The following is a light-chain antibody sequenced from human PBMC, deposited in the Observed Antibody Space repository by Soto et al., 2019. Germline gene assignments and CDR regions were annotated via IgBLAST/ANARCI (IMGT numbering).Light chain of an antibody. V-gene: IGKV3-20*01. CDR1: QSVSSSY. CDR2: GAS. CDR3: QQYGSSHFSHKWT. J-gene: IGKJ1*01. Sequence: EIVLTQSPGTLSLSPGERATLSCRASQSVSSSYLAWYQQKPGQAPRLLIYGASSSATGIPDMFSGSGSGTDFTLTISRLEPEDFAVYYCQQYGSSHFSHKWTFGQGTKMEIK.